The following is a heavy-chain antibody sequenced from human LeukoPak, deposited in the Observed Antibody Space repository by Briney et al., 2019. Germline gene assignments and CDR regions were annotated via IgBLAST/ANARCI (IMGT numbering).Heavy chain of an antibody. Sequence: GASVKVSCKVFGNTLTELSMHWVRQAPGKGLESMGGFAPEDGETIYAQQFQGRLTMTEDTSTDTAYMGLSRLSSEDTAVYYCTTERRYQLYDYWGQGTLVTVSS. D-gene: IGHD1-1*01. V-gene: IGHV1-24*01. CDR2: FAPEDGET. CDR1: GNTLTELS. CDR3: TTERRYQLYDY. J-gene: IGHJ4*02.